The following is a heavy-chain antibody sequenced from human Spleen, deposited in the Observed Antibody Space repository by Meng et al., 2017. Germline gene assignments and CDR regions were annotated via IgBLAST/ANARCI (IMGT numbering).Heavy chain of an antibody. J-gene: IGHJ5*02. CDR1: GGSFRGYY. CDR2: INHSGST. CDR3: ARRLWVSATFLDQKNWFDP. D-gene: IGHD2-15*01. Sequence: SETLSLTCAVYGGSFRGYYWSWIRQPPGKGLEWIGEINHSGSTNYNPSLKSRVTIPVDTSKNQFSLKLSSVTAADTAVYYCARRLWVSATFLDQKNWFDPWGQGTLVTVSS. V-gene: IGHV4-34*01.